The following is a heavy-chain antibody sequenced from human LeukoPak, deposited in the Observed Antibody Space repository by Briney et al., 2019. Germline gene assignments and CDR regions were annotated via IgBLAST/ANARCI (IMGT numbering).Heavy chain of an antibody. CDR2: IYYSGST. Sequence: SETLSLTCTVSGGSISSSSYYWGWIRQPPGKGLEWIGSIYYSGSTYYNPSLKSRVTISVDTSKNQFSLKLSSVTAADTAVYYCARSRVAGKPDYWGQGTLVTVSS. D-gene: IGHD6-19*01. J-gene: IGHJ4*02. CDR1: GGSISSSSYY. V-gene: IGHV4-39*01. CDR3: ARSRVAGKPDY.